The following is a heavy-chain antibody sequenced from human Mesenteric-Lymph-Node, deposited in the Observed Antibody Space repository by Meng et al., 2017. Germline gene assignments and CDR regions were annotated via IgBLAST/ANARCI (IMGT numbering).Heavy chain of an antibody. Sequence: SVKVSCKASGYTFTSYGISWVRQAPGQGLEWMGGIIPIFGTANYAQKFQGRVTITTDESTSTAYMELSSLRSEDTAVYYCASDTAMVTFAYWGQGTLVTVSS. J-gene: IGHJ4*02. CDR1: GYTFTSYG. CDR2: IIPIFGTA. CDR3: ASDTAMVTFAY. D-gene: IGHD5-18*01. V-gene: IGHV1-69*05.